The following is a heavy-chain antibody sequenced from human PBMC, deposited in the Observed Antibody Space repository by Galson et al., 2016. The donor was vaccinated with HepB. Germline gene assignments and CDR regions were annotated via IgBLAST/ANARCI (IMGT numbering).Heavy chain of an antibody. CDR2: IYSGGST. V-gene: IGHV3-53*01. Sequence: SLRLSCAASGFTVSSNYMSWVRQAPGKGLEWVSVIYSGGSTYYADSVKGRFTISRDNYKNTLSLQMNSLRAEDTAVYYRARESRMVRGVITYFFDYWGQGALVTVSP. J-gene: IGHJ4*02. CDR1: GFTVSSNY. D-gene: IGHD3-10*01. CDR3: ARESRMVRGVITYFFDY.